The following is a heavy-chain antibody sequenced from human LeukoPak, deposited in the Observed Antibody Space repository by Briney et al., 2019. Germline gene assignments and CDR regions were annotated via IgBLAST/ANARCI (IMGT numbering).Heavy chain of an antibody. Sequence: ASVKVSCKASGYTFTSYDINWVRQATGQGLEWMGWMNPNSGNTGYAQKFQGRVTMTRNTSISTAYMELSSLRSEDTAVYYCARGRGSYSNYFFGPYYYYGMDVWGQGTTVTVSS. V-gene: IGHV1-8*01. D-gene: IGHD4-11*01. CDR3: ARGRGSYSNYFFGPYYYYGMDV. CDR2: MNPNSGNT. J-gene: IGHJ6*02. CDR1: GYTFTSYD.